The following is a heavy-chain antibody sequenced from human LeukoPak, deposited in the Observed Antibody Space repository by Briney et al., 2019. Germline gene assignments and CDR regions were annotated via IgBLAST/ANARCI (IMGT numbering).Heavy chain of an antibody. D-gene: IGHD1-26*01. J-gene: IGHJ1*01. CDR3: ARTDSGSYAAEYFQH. V-gene: IGHV4-4*07. Sequence: SETLSLTCTVSGGSISSYYWNCIRQPAGKGLEWIGRIYTSGSTNYNPSLKSRVTISVDTSKNQFSLKLSSVTAADTAVYYCARTDSGSYAAEYFQHWGQGTLVTVSS. CDR1: GGSISSYY. CDR2: IYTSGST.